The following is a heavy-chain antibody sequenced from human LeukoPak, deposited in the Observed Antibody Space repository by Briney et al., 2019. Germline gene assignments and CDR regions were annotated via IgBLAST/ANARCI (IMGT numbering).Heavy chain of an antibody. CDR3: AADSYSSSWPYYYMDV. V-gene: IGHV1-58*02. CDR2: IVVGSGNT. CDR1: GFTFTSSA. D-gene: IGHD6-13*01. J-gene: IGHJ6*03. Sequence: ASVKVSCKASGFTFTSSAMQWVRLARGQRLGWIGWIVVGSGNTNYAQKFQERVTITRDMSTSTAYMELSSLRSEDTAVYYCAADSYSSSWPYYYMDVWGKGTTVTVSS.